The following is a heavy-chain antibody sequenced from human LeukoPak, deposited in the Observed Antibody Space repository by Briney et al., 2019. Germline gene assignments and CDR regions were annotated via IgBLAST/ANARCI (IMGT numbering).Heavy chain of an antibody. J-gene: IGHJ4*02. CDR3: ARGPFRGSGSYYQFIDY. D-gene: IGHD3-10*01. CDR2: IIPIFGTA. Sequence: ASVEVSCKASGGTFSSYAISWVRQAPGQGLEWMGGIIPIFGTANYAQKFQGRVTITADESTSTAYMELSSLRSEDTAVYYCARGPFRGSGSYYQFIDYWGQGTLVTVSS. V-gene: IGHV1-69*13. CDR1: GGTFSSYA.